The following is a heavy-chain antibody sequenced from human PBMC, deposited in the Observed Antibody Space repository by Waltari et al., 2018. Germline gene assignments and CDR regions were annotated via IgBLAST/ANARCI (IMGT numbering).Heavy chain of an antibody. CDR1: GFHVRRPY. Sequence: ELQVVESGGGWVQPGASLRLACAASGFHVRRPYMGWVRQAPGKGPECVSVIFTSGSTYHADSVKGRFTISRDNSENTVHLQMKNLTAEDTALYYCARATNWVLEAFDLWGQGTMVTVSP. CDR2: IFTSGST. J-gene: IGHJ3*01. D-gene: IGHD1-1*01. V-gene: IGHV3-53*01. CDR3: ARATNWVLEAFDL.